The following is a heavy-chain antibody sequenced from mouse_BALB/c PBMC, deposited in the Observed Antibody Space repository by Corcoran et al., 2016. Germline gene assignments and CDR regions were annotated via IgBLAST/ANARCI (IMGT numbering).Heavy chain of an antibody. V-gene: IGHV1S136*01. J-gene: IGHJ1*01. CDR1: GYTFTSYV. Sequence: EVQLQPSGPELVKPGASVKMSCKASGYTFTSYVMHWVKQKPGQGLEWIGYINPYNDGTKYNEKFKGKATLTSDKSSSTAYMELSSLTSEDSAVYYCAREGRRGYFDVWGAGTTVTVSS. CDR2: INPYNDGT. CDR3: AREGRRGYFDV.